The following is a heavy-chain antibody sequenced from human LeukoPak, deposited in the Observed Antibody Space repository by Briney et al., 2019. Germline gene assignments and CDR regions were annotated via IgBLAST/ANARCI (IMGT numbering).Heavy chain of an antibody. CDR2: IYHSGST. J-gene: IGHJ2*01. D-gene: IGHD3-22*01. V-gene: IGHV4-30-2*01. CDR3: ARAQIDYYDSSGYYYSWYFDL. CDR1: GGSISSGGSS. Sequence: SETLSLTCAVSGGSISSGGSSWSWIRQPPGKGLEWIGYIYHSGSTYYNPSLKSRVTISVDRSKNQFSLKPSSVTAADTAVYYCARAQIDYYDSSGYYYSWYFDLWGRGTLVTVSS.